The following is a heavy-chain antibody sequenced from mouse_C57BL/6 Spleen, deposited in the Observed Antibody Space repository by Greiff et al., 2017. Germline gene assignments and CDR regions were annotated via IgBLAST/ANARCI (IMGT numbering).Heavy chain of an antibody. CDR3: ARERDGYYFDY. Sequence: QVQLKESGAELVRPGTSVKVSCKASGYAFTNYLIEWVKQRPGQGLEWIGVINPGSGGTNYNEKFKGKATLTADKSSSTAHMQLSSLTSEDSAVYFCARERDGYYFDYWGQGTTLTVSS. J-gene: IGHJ2*01. CDR1: GYAFTNYL. D-gene: IGHD2-3*01. V-gene: IGHV1-54*01. CDR2: INPGSGGT.